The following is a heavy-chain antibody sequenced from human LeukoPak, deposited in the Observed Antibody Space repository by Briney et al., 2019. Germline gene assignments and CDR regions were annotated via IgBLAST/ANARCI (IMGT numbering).Heavy chain of an antibody. D-gene: IGHD6-19*01. J-gene: IGHJ4*02. CDR2: TYYRSKWYN. V-gene: IGHV6-1*01. CDR3: ARDVHATSSGWYYFDY. CDR1: GDSVSSNSAA. Sequence: SQTLSLTCAISGDSVSSNSAAWNWIRQSPSRGLEWLGRTYYRSKWYNDYAVSVKSRITINPDTSKNQFSLQLNSVTPEDTAVYYCARDVHATSSGWYYFDYWGQGTLVTVSS.